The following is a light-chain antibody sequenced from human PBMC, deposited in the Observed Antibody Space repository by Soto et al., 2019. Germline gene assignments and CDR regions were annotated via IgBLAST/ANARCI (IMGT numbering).Light chain of an antibody. Sequence: EIVVTQSPATLSVSPGERVTLSCRASQSVSSSLAWYQQRPGQAPRLLIYDTSTRAAGIAARFSGSGSGTEFTLTISSLQSEDSAVYYCQQYYSTCTFGQGTKLEIK. CDR1: QSVSSS. V-gene: IGKV3-15*01. CDR3: QQYYSTCT. J-gene: IGKJ2*02. CDR2: DTS.